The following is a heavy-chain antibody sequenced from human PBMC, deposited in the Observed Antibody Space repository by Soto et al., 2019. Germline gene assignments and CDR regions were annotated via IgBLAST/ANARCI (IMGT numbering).Heavy chain of an antibody. CDR3: AKGDYDIWTGYAYYFDY. J-gene: IGHJ4*02. D-gene: IGHD3-9*01. V-gene: IGHV3-30*18. CDR1: GFTFSSYG. CDR2: ISYDGSNK. Sequence: GGSLRLSCAASGFTFSSYGMHWVRQAPGKGLEWVAVISYDGSNKYYADSVKGRFTISRDNSKNTLYLQMNSLRAEDTAVYYCAKGDYDIWTGYAYYFDYWGQGTLVTVSS.